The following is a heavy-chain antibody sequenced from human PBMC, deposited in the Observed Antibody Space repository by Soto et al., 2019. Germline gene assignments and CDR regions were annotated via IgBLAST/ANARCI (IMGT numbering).Heavy chain of an antibody. J-gene: IGHJ4*02. CDR1: DGSISTYF. CDR3: ARGGQDFWSGPFDY. D-gene: IGHD3-3*01. Sequence: ESLSRACPVSDGSISTYFCNWIRQPAGKGLEWIGRIDNSGNTNYNPSLKSRVTMSADTSRNQFSLKLNSVTAADTAVYYCARGGQDFWSGPFDYWGQGALVTVYS. CDR2: IDNSGNT. V-gene: IGHV4-4*07.